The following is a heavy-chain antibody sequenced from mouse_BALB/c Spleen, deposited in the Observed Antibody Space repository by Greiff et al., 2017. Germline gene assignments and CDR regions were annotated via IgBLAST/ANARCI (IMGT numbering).Heavy chain of an antibody. J-gene: IGHJ4*01. D-gene: IGHD2-1*01. CDR2: ISSGSSTI. V-gene: IGHV5-17*02. CDR1: GFTFSSFG. CDR3: ARDYGNRRGYYAMDY. Sequence: EVMLVESGGGLVKPGGSLKLSCAASGFTFSSFGMHWVRQAPEKGLEWVAYISSGSSTIYYADTVKGRFTISRDNPKNTLFLQMTSLRSEDTAMYYCARDYGNRRGYYAMDYWGQGTSVTVSS.